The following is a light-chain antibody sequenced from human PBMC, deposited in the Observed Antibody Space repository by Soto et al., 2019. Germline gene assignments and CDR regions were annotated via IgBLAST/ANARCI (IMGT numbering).Light chain of an antibody. CDR3: HQFGDSPQT. CDR1: QSLSVSY. V-gene: IGKV3-20*01. J-gene: IGKJ1*01. CDR2: GTS. Sequence: VLTQSPATLSLSPGDRATLSCRASQSLSVSYIAWYQQRPGQAPRLLIYGTSTRATGIPDRFSGSGSGTDFTLAISRLEPEDFAVYYCHQFGDSPQTFGQGTTVEI.